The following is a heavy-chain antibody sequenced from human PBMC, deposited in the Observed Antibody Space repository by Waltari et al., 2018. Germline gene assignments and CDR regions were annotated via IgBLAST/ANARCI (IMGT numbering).Heavy chain of an antibody. J-gene: IGHJ6*03. CDR3: ARRQYYYDSSGYYSYYMDV. Sequence: QVQLVQSGAEVKKPGASVKVSCKASGYTFTSYYMHWVRQAPGQGLEWMGIINPSGGSTSYAQKFQGRVTMTRDTSTSAVYMELSSLGSEDTAVYYCARRQYYYDSSGYYSYYMDVWGKGTTVTVSS. CDR2: INPSGGST. CDR1: GYTFTSYY. D-gene: IGHD3-22*01. V-gene: IGHV1-46*01.